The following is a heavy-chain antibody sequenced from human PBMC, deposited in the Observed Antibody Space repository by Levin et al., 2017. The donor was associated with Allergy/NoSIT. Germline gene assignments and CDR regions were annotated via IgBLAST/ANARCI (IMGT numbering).Heavy chain of an antibody. D-gene: IGHD2-8*02. CDR2: TKQDGTEN. CDR1: GFTFSSYW. V-gene: IGHV3-7*04. J-gene: IGHJ3*02. Sequence: SCAASGFTFSSYWMSWVRQAPGKGLEWVANTKQDGTENYYVDSVKGRFTISKANPKNSVYLQMTSLRVEDTAVYYCARNWRSAFDIWGQGTVVSVAS. CDR3: ARNWRSAFDI.